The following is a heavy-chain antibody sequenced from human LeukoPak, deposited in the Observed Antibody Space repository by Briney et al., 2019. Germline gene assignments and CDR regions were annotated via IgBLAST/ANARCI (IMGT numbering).Heavy chain of an antibody. J-gene: IGHJ6*04. CDR2: IGSSSDYI. CDR3: ARVVFSSRAPNMDV. D-gene: IGHD6-19*01. CDR1: RFTFNTFT. V-gene: IGHV3-21*01. Sequence: GGGPRLSPAPSRFTFNTFTLNWVPPAPREGAGWGSFIGSSSDYIYYADSVKGRFTISRDNAKKSLYLQMNSLRAEDTAVYYCARVVFSSRAPNMDVWGKGTTVTVSS.